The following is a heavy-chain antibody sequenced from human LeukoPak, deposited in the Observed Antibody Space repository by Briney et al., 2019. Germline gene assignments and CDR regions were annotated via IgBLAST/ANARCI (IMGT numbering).Heavy chain of an antibody. D-gene: IGHD3-3*01. CDR3: ATRAGDFWSGYHDY. V-gene: IGHV3-7*03. Sequence: GGSLRLSCAASGFTLSNYWMSWVRQAPGKGLEWVANINQGGSEKYYVDSVKGRFAISRDNAWNSLYLQMNSLRAEDTAVYYCATRAGDFWSGYHDYWGQGTLVTVSS. CDR2: INQGGSEK. J-gene: IGHJ4*02. CDR1: GFTLSNYW.